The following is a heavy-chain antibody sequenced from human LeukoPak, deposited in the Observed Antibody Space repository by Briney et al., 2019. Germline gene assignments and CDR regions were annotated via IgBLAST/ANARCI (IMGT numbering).Heavy chain of an antibody. Sequence: ASVKVSCKASGYTFTGCYMHWLRQAPGQGLEWMGWINPESGGTKPAQKFQGRVTMTRDTSISTAYMELSRLTSDDTAVYYCARDGALDYWGQGTLVTVSS. CDR2: INPESGGT. V-gene: IGHV1-2*02. J-gene: IGHJ4*02. CDR3: ARDGALDY. CDR1: GYTFTGCY. D-gene: IGHD3-16*01.